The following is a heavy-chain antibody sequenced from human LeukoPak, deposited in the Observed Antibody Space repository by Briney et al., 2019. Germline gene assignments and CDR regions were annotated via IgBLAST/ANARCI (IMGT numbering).Heavy chain of an antibody. CDR3: ARGYCSSTSCYEDY. V-gene: IGHV3-21*01. Sequence: GGSLRLSCAASGFTFSSYSMNWVRQAPGKGLEWVSSISSSSSYIYYADSVKGRFTISRDNAKNSLYLQMNSLRAEDTAVYYCARGYCSSTSCYEDYWGQGTLVTVSS. CDR1: GFTFSSYS. D-gene: IGHD2-2*01. J-gene: IGHJ4*02. CDR2: ISSSSSYI.